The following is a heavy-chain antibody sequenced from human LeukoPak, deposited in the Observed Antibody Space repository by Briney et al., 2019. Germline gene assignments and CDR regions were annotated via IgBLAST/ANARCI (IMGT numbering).Heavy chain of an antibody. CDR2: INHSGST. J-gene: IGHJ5*02. Sequence: SETLSLTCAVYGGSFSGYYWSWIRQPPGKGLEWIGEINHSGSTNYNPSLKSRVTISVDTSKNQFSLKLSSVTAADTAVYYCARRDIVVVPAAISNWVDPWGQGTLVTVSS. CDR1: GGSFSGYY. CDR3: ARRDIVVVPAAISNWVDP. V-gene: IGHV4-34*01. D-gene: IGHD2-2*01.